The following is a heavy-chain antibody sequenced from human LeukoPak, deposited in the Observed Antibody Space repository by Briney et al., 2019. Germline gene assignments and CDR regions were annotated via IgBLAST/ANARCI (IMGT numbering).Heavy chain of an antibody. CDR2: IYYSGST. D-gene: IGHD3-9*01. CDR3: ARHRKYYDILTGYYEGAFDI. Sequence: PSETLSLTCTVSGGSISSSSYYWRWIRQPPGKGLEWIGSIYYSGSTYYNPSLKSRVTISVDTSKNQFSLKMSSVTAADTAVYYCARHRKYYDILTGYYEGAFDIWGQATMVTVSS. CDR1: GGSISSSSYY. V-gene: IGHV4-39*01. J-gene: IGHJ3*02.